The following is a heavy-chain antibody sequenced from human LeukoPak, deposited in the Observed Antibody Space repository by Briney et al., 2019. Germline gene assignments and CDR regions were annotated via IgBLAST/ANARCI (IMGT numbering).Heavy chain of an antibody. CDR3: ARCTTGRTFGSLREIKRSREIDY. CDR2: ISVSGNT. D-gene: IGHD1-1*01. V-gene: IGHV3-23*01. CDR1: GFTLSTYA. J-gene: IGHJ4*02. Sequence: GGSLRLSCAASGFTLSTYAMSWVRQGPGKGLEWVSAISVSGNTYHADSVRGRFTISRDSSKNSLYLQMNSLRVEDTAVYYCARCTTGRTFGSLREIKRSREIDYWGQGTLVTVSS.